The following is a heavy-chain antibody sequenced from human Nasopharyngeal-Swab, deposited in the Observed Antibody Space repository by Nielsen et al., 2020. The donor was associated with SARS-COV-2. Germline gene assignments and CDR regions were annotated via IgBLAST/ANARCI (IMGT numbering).Heavy chain of an antibody. CDR1: GFTFSSYA. Sequence: LKISCAASGFTFSSYAMSWVRQAPGKGLEWVSTISGSGGRTYYADSVKGRFTISRDNSKNTLYLQMNSLRAEDTAVYYCAKKGQWFGESWTFDYWGQGTLVTVSS. D-gene: IGHD3-10*01. CDR3: AKKGQWFGESWTFDY. V-gene: IGHV3-23*01. CDR2: ISGSGGRT. J-gene: IGHJ4*02.